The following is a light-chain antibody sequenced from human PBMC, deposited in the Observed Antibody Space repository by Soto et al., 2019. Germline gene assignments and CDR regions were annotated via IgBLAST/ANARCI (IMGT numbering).Light chain of an antibody. CDR2: GAS. CDR1: QGISNY. J-gene: IGKJ1*01. Sequence: IQMTQSPSAICASVLDTFTITCRASQGISNYLAWFQQKPGKVPERLIFGASSLQSGVPSRFSGRGYGTEFTLTISSLQPEDFATYYCLQHNTYPRTFGQGTKVDIK. CDR3: LQHNTYPRT. V-gene: IGKV1-17*03.